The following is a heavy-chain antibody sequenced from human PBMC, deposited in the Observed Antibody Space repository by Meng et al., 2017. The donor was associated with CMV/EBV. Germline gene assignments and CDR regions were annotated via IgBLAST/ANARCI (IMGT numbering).Heavy chain of an antibody. Sequence: SVKVSCKASGGTFSSYAIGWVRQAPGQGLEWMGGIIPIFGTANYAQKFQGRVTITTDESTSTAYMELSSLRSEDTAVYYCARRGYGGNPLRPPLDYYYYGMDVWGQGTTVTVSS. V-gene: IGHV1-69*05. CDR3: ARRGYGGNPLRPPLDYYYYGMDV. J-gene: IGHJ6*02. CDR1: GGTFSSYA. CDR2: IIPIFGTA. D-gene: IGHD4-23*01.